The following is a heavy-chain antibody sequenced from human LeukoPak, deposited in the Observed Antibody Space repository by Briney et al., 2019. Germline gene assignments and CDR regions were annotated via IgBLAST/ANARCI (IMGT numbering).Heavy chain of an antibody. Sequence: SQTLSPTCTVSGGSTTSGSYYWSWIRQPAGKGLEWIGRIYTSGSTNYNPSLKSRVNISVDTFKNQFSLKLSSVTAADTAVYYCAGEGSGYLSRFDYWGQGTLVTVSS. D-gene: IGHD3-3*01. CDR1: GGSTTSGSYY. J-gene: IGHJ4*02. CDR2: IYTSGST. CDR3: AGEGSGYLSRFDY. V-gene: IGHV4-61*02.